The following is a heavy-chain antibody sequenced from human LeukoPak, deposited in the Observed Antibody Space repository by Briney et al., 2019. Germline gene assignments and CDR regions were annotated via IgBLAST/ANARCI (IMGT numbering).Heavy chain of an antibody. CDR2: ISYDGSNK. V-gene: IGHV3-30-3*01. D-gene: IGHD3-10*01. J-gene: IGHJ6*02. CDR3: ARVPLYYGSGVYYYYGMDV. CDR1: GFTFSSYA. Sequence: GGSLRLSCAASGFTFSSYAMHWVRQAPGKGLEWVAVISYDGSNKYYADSVKGRFTISRDNSKNTLYLQMNSLRAEDTAVYYCARVPLYYGSGVYYYYGMDVWGQGTTVTVSS.